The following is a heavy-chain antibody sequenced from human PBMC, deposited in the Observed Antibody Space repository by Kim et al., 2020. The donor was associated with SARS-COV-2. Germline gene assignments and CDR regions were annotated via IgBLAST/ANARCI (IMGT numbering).Heavy chain of an antibody. CDR3: ARDFEVGATGWFDP. V-gene: IGHV1-69*13. D-gene: IGHD1-26*01. CDR1: GGTFSSYA. CDR2: IIPIFGTA. Sequence: SVKVSCKASGGTFSSYAISWVRQAPGQGLEWMGGIIPIFGTANYAQKFQGRVTITADESTSTAYMELSSLRSEDTAVYYCARDFEVGATGWFDPWGQGTLVTVSS. J-gene: IGHJ5*02.